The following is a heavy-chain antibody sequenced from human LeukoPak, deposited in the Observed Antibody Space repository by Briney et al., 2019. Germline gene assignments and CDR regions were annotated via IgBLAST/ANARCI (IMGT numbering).Heavy chain of an antibody. D-gene: IGHD6-19*01. V-gene: IGHV1-8*02. CDR2: MNPNSGNT. J-gene: IGHJ6*03. CDR1: GYTFTGYY. Sequence: GASVKVSCKASGYTFTGYYMHWVRQAPGQGLEWMGWMNPNSGNTGYAQKFQGRVTMTRNTSISTAYMELSRLRSEDTAVYYCARGQRTGYSSGWYSPYYYYYYMDVWGKGTTVTISS. CDR3: ARGQRTGYSSGWYSPYYYYYYMDV.